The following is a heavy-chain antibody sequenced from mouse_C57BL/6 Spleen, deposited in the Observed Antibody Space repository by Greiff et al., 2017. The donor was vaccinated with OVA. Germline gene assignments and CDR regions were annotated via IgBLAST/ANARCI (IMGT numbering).Heavy chain of an antibody. Sequence: EVKLMESGPGLAKPSQTLSLTCSVTGYSITSYYWNWIRQFPGNKLEYMRYISNSGSTYYNPSLKSRISITQATSKNQYYLQLSSVTTEDTATYYCARGSSYAMDYWGQGTSVTVSS. J-gene: IGHJ4*01. CDR2: ISNSGST. V-gene: IGHV3-8*01. CDR3: ARGSSYAMDY. CDR1: GYSITSYY.